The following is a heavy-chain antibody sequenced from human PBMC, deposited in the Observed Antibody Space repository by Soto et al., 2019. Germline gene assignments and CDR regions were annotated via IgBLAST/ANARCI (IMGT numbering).Heavy chain of an antibody. CDR2: IYNEFT. V-gene: IGHV3-66*01. CDR1: GFTVTEIY. CDR3: VREPRYCSGGSCSIMGDAFDI. J-gene: IGHJ3*02. Sequence: EVQLVESGGGLVQPGGSLRLSCVASGFTVTEIYMNWVRQAPGKGLEWVSVIYNEFTDYADSVRGRFSISTDSSKNALYLQMNSRRAEDSAVYYCVREPRYCSGGSCSIMGDAFDIWGHGTMVTVSS. D-gene: IGHD2-15*01.